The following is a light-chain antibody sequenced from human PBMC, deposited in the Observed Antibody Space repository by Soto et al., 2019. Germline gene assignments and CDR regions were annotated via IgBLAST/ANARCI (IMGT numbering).Light chain of an antibody. CDR1: QSISKW. CDR2: DAS. V-gene: IGKV1-5*01. CDR3: QQYNDYSPWT. Sequence: DIQMTQSPSTLSASLGDRVTITCRASQSISKWLAWHQQKPGKAPNLLIYDASNLESGVPSRFSGSGSGTEFTLTISSLQPDDFATYYCQQYNDYSPWTFGQGTKVDIK. J-gene: IGKJ1*01.